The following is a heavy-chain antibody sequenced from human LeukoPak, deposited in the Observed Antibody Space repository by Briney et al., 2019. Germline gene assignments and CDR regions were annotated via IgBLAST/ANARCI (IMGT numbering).Heavy chain of an antibody. CDR1: GGSISSSSYY. J-gene: IGHJ4*02. V-gene: IGHV4-39*07. CDR2: IYYSGSI. D-gene: IGHD3-22*01. Sequence: SETLSLTCTVSGGSISSSSYYWGWIRQPPGKGLEWIGSIYYSGSIYYNPSLKSRVTISVDTSKNQFSLKLSSVTAADTAVYYCARAVGSSGYYYPFDYWGQGTLVTVSS. CDR3: ARAVGSSGYYYPFDY.